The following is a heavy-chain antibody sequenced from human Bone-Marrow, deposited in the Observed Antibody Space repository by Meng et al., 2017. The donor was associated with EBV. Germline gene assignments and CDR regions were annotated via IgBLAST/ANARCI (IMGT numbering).Heavy chain of an antibody. J-gene: IGHJ4*02. V-gene: IGHV7-4-1*01. Sequence: VQLLQSGAGLKKPGASVKVSCKASGYTFTSYAMNWVRQAPGQGLEWMGWINTNTGNPTYAQGFTGRFVFSLDTSVSTAYLQIGSLKAEDTAVYYCAREAPDGYNPMPPVYWGQGTLVTVSS. CDR2: INTNTGNP. D-gene: IGHD5-24*01. CDR1: GYTFTSYA. CDR3: AREAPDGYNPMPPVY.